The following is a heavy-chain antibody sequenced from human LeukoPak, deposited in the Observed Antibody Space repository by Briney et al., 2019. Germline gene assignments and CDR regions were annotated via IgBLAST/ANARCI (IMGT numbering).Heavy chain of an antibody. Sequence: ASVKVSCMASGYTFTGYYLHSVRQAPGQGLEWMGWINPKSGGANYAQKFQGRVTMTRDTSISTAYMELSRLRSDDTAVYYCARCYYDSSGYYFDYWGQGTLVTVSS. J-gene: IGHJ4*02. V-gene: IGHV1-2*02. CDR2: INPKSGGA. CDR1: GYTFTGYY. CDR3: ARCYYDSSGYYFDY. D-gene: IGHD3-22*01.